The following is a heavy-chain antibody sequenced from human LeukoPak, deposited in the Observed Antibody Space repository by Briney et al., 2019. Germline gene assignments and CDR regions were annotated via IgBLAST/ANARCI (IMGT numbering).Heavy chain of an antibody. CDR1: GFTFSTYA. Sequence: AGGSLRLSCAASGFTFSTYAMSWVGQAPGQGLEWVSVISGSGDSTYYADSVEGRCTIARDNSKDALYLQMNSLRAEDTAVYYCARVGYSGYDYDDWGQGTLVTV. V-gene: IGHV3-23*01. D-gene: IGHD5-12*01. CDR2: ISGSGDST. J-gene: IGHJ4*02. CDR3: ARVGYSGYDYDD.